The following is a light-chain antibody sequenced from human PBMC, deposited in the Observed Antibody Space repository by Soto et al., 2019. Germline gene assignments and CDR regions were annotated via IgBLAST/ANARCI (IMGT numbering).Light chain of an antibody. CDR3: SSYASSSLPYV. Sequence: QSALAQPASVSGSPGQSITISCTGTSSDVGGYNSVSWYQQHPGKAPRLMIYDVSSRPSGVSNRFSASKSGNTASLTISGLQAEDEADYYCSSYASSSLPYVFGTGTKLTVL. J-gene: IGLJ1*01. CDR2: DVS. CDR1: SSDVGGYNS. V-gene: IGLV2-14*03.